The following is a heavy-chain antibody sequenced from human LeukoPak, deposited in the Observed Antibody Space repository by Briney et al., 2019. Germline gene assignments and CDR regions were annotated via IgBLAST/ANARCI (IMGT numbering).Heavy chain of an antibody. CDR3: ARHKGRYYYDSSGLDY. J-gene: IGHJ4*02. CDR2: IYYGGIT. CDR1: SGSISSYY. V-gene: IGHV4-59*08. D-gene: IGHD3-22*01. Sequence: SETLSLTCTVSSGSISSYYWNWIRQPPGKGLEWIGYIYYGGITNYNPSLKSRVTISVDTSKKQFSLKLSSVTAADTAVYYCARHKGRYYYDSSGLDYWGQGTLVTVSS.